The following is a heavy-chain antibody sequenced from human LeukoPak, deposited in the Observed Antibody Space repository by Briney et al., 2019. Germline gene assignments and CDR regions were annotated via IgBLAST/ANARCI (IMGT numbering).Heavy chain of an antibody. J-gene: IGHJ4*02. CDR3: ARGKLLSDY. CDR2: INHSGST. CDR1: GFTFSSYS. V-gene: IGHV4-34*01. D-gene: IGHD1-26*01. Sequence: TGGSLRLSCAASGFTFSSYSMNWIRQPPGKGLEWIGEINHSGSTNYNPSLKSRVTISVDTSKNQFSLKLSSVTAADTAVYYCARGKLLSDYWGQGTLVTVSS.